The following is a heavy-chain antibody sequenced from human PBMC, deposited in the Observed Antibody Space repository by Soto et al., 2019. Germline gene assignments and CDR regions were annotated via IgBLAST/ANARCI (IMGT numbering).Heavy chain of an antibody. CDR1: GFTFNNSG. J-gene: IGHJ6*02. CDR2: ISYDGSDK. V-gene: IGHV3-30*18. Sequence: GGSLRLSCRVSGFTFNNSGMHWVRQAPGKGLEWMAVISYDGSDKYYADFVKGRVIISRDNSKNTLNLEMNSLRAEGTATYYCVKDRVPGAYGHYYGMDVWGQGTTVTVSS. CDR3: VKDRVPGAYGHYYGMDV. D-gene: IGHD5-12*01.